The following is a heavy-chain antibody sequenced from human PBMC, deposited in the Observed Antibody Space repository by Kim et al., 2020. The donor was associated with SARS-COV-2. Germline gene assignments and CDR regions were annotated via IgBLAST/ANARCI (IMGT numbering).Heavy chain of an antibody. Sequence: SETLSLTCTVSGGSISSSSYYWGWIRQPPGKGLEWIGSIYYSGSTYYNPSLKSRVTISVDTSKNQFSLKLSSVTAADTAVYYCARKGGGMPARYYYGMDVWGQGTTVTVSS. D-gene: IGHD6-6*01. CDR1: GGSISSSSYY. J-gene: IGHJ6*02. V-gene: IGHV4-39*01. CDR3: ARKGGGMPARYYYGMDV. CDR2: IYYSGST.